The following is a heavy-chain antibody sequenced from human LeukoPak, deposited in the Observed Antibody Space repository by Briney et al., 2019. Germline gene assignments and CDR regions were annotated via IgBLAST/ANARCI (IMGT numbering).Heavy chain of an antibody. J-gene: IGHJ4*02. CDR3: ASIAINWGWGINYFDY. V-gene: IGHV3-30*03. D-gene: IGHD7-27*01. CDR2: ISYDGSNK. Sequence: PGGSLRLSCAASGFTFSSYGMHWVRQAPGKGLEWVAVISYDGSNKYYADSVKGRFTISRDNAKNSLYLQMNSLRAEDTALYYCASIAINWGWGINYFDYWGQGTLVTVSS. CDR1: GFTFSSYG.